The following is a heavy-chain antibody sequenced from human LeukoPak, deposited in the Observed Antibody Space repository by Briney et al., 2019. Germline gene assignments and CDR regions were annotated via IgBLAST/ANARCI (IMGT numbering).Heavy chain of an antibody. CDR3: ARGPYYHGSGPRRWFHP. CDR1: GGSFSGYY. CDR2: INHSGST. Sequence: SETLSLTCAVYGGSFSGYYWSWIRQPPGKGLEWIGEINHSGSTNYNPSLKSRVTISVDTPKNQLSLELRSVTPADRAVHYCARGPYYHGSGPRRWFHPWGQGPLVRVPS. D-gene: IGHD3-10*01. V-gene: IGHV4-34*01. J-gene: IGHJ5*02.